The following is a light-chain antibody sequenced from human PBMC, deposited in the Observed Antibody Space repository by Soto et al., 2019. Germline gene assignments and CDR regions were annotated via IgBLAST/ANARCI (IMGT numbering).Light chain of an antibody. CDR3: QQRSNWPPGT. V-gene: IGKV3-11*01. CDR1: QSVGYH. CDR2: DAS. J-gene: IGKJ4*01. Sequence: EIVLTQSPATLSLSPGERATLSCRASQSVGYHLAWYQQKPGQAPRLLIYDASNRATGIPARFSGSGSGTDFTLAISSLEPEDFAVYYCQQRSNWPPGTVGGGTKVDIK.